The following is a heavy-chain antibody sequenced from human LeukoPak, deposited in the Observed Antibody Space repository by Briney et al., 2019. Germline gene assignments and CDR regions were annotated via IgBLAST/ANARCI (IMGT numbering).Heavy chain of an antibody. CDR3: ARNSAYATATDY. Sequence: SETLSLTCTVTGGSISSYYWSWIRQPPGKGLEWIGYIYYSGSTNYNPSLRSRVTISVDTSKNQFSLRLSSVTAADTAVYYCARNSAYATATDYWGQGTLVTVSS. V-gene: IGHV4-59*01. CDR2: IYYSGST. D-gene: IGHD5-12*01. J-gene: IGHJ4*02. CDR1: GGSISSYY.